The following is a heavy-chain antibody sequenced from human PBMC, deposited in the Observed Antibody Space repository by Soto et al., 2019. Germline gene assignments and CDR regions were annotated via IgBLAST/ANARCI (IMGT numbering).Heavy chain of an antibody. CDR2: INLNNGKT. D-gene: IGHD6-13*01. Sequence: QVQLVQSGAEVKKPGASVKVSCKASGYTFTRYGIIWVRPAPGQGLEWMGWINLNNGKTDYQRRLRGRVTMSTDTYTTTVYMEPRNLRPDDTAMYYCAIDPPRVYQFDYWGQGTLVTVSS. CDR1: GYTFTRYG. CDR3: AIDPPRVYQFDY. J-gene: IGHJ4*02. V-gene: IGHV1-18*04.